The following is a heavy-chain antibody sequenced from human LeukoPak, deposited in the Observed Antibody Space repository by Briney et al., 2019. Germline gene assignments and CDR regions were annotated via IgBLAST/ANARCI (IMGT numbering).Heavy chain of an antibody. D-gene: IGHD3-22*01. V-gene: IGHV3-53*01. CDR2: IYSGGST. CDR1: GFTVSSNY. Sequence: PGGSLRLSCAASGFTVSSNYMSWVRQAPGQGLEWVSVIYSGGSTYYADSVKGRFTISRDNSKNTLYLQMNSLRAEDTAVYYCAREDYYDSSGYHWGQGTLVTVSS. CDR3: AREDYYDSSGYH. J-gene: IGHJ5*02.